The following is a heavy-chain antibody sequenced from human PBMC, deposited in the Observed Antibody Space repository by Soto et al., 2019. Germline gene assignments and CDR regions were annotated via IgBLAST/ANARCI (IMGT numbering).Heavy chain of an antibody. Sequence: QVQLVESGGGVVQPGRSLRLSCAASGFTFSSYGMHWVRQAPGKGLEWGAVISYDGSNKYYADSVKGRFTISRDNSKNTLYLQMNSLRAEDTAVYYCGSVAGTNGMDVWGQGTTVTVSS. D-gene: IGHD6-19*01. CDR3: GSVAGTNGMDV. V-gene: IGHV3-30*03. CDR2: ISYDGSNK. CDR1: GFTFSSYG. J-gene: IGHJ6*02.